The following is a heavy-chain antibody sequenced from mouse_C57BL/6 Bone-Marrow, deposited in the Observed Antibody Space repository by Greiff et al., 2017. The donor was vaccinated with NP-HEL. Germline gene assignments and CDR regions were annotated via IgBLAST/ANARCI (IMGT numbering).Heavy chain of an antibody. J-gene: IGHJ3*01. CDR1: GYSITSGYY. D-gene: IGHD2-5*01. V-gene: IGHV3-6*01. CDR2: ISYDGSN. CDR3: AFYYSNYAWFAY. Sequence: EVQLQQSGPGLVKPSQSLSLSCSVTGYSITSGYYWNWIRQFPGNKLEWMGYISYDGSNNYNPSLKNRISITRDTSKNQFFLKLNSVTTEDTATYYCAFYYSNYAWFAYWGQGTLVTVSA.